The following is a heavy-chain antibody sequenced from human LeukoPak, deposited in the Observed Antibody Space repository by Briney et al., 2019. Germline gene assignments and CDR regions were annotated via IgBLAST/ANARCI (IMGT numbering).Heavy chain of an antibody. D-gene: IGHD6-13*01. J-gene: IGHJ6*02. CDR3: AREKGYLMEVDV. Sequence: SETLSLTCAVSGDSIRSDSWWIWVRQAPGKGLEWIGERYHDGRRTYNPSLKSRVSISLDESENQFSLELTSVTAADTAAYFCAREKGYLMEVDVWGQGTTVTVSS. V-gene: IGHV4-4*02. CDR2: RYHDGRR. CDR1: GDSIRSDSW.